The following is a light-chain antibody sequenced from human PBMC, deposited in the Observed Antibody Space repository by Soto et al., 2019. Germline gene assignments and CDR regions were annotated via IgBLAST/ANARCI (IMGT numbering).Light chain of an antibody. CDR2: GAS. CDR3: QQAGRLPPT. J-gene: IGKJ1*01. V-gene: IGKV3-20*01. Sequence: SSPPGEIPPLSSTASQSISRYLAWYQQKPGQGPRLLIYGASSRATGNPDRFSGSGSGTDFTLTINSLEPEDFALYYCQQAGRLPPTFRQGTKVDIK. CDR1: QSISRY.